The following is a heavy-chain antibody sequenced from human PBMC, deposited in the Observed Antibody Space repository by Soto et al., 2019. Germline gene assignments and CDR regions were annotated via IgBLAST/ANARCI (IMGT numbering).Heavy chain of an antibody. D-gene: IGHD4-17*01. J-gene: IGHJ6*03. CDR3: ARDFRPSAITLRLRGNYYMDV. CDR1: GYTFTSYV. V-gene: IGHV1-18*01. Sequence: QVQLVQSGAEVKKPGASVKVSCKASGYTFTSYVISCVRQAPGQGLEWMGWISAYTGNTNYAQKLQGRVTMTTDPSTRTAYMELRSLRSDDTAVYYCARDFRPSAITLRLRGNYYMDVWGKGTTVTVSS. CDR2: ISAYTGNT.